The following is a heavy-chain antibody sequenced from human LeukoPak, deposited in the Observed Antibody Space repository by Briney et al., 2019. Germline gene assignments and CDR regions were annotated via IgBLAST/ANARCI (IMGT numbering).Heavy chain of an antibody. CDR1: GYTFTGYY. D-gene: IGHD2-2*01. CDR3: ARGLRAIYVVPAAYNWFDP. J-gene: IGHJ5*02. V-gene: IGHV1-2*02. CDR2: INPNSGGT. Sequence: ASVKVSCKASGYTFTGYYMHWVRQAPGQGLEWMGWINPNSGGTNYAQKLQGRVTMTRDTSISTAYMELSRLRSDDTAVYYCARGLRAIYVVPAAYNWFDPWGQGTLVTVSS.